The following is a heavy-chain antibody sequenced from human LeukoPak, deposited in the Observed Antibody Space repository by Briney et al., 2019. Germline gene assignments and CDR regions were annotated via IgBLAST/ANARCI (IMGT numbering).Heavy chain of an antibody. J-gene: IGHJ4*02. V-gene: IGHV3-21*01. CDR2: ISSSSYI. Sequence: GGSLRLSCAASGFTFSSYSMNWVRQAPGKGLEWVSSISSSSYIYYADSVEGRFTISRDNAKNSLYLQMNSLRAEDTAVYYCARDRPSYSSSWYYFDYWGQGTLVTVSS. D-gene: IGHD6-13*01. CDR3: ARDRPSYSSSWYYFDY. CDR1: GFTFSSYS.